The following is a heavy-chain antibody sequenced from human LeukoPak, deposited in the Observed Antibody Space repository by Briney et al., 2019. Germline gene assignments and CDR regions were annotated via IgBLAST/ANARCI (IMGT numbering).Heavy chain of an antibody. J-gene: IGHJ4*02. CDR1: GFTFSEYA. CDR2: ISSNGGST. D-gene: IGHD3-3*01. Sequence: QPGGSLRLSCAASGFTFSEYAMHWVRQAPGKGLEYVSVISSNGGSTYYANSVKGRFTISRDNSKNTLYLQMGSLRAEDMAAYYCARADYDFWSGPNPKPPDYWGQGTLVTVSS. V-gene: IGHV3-64*01. CDR3: ARADYDFWSGPNPKPPDY.